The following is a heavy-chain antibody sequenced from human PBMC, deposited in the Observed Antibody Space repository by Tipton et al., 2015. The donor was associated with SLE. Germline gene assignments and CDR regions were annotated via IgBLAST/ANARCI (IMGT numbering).Heavy chain of an antibody. CDR1: GYTFRNFG. V-gene: IGHV1-18*01. D-gene: IGHD3-10*01. J-gene: IGHJ4*02. CDR3: GRDWDHDHSGSPLGY. Sequence: QLVQSGPEVKKPGASVRISCTAYGYTFRNFGISWVRQAPGQGLEWMGWISGYYGDTKYAQKLQGRVTLTKDTSASTAYMELRSLASDDTAGYYCGRDWDHDHSGSPLGYWGQGTLVTVSS. CDR2: ISGYYGDT.